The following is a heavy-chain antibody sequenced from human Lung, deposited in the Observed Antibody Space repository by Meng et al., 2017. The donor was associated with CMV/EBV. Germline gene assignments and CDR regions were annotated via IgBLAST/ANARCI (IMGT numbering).Heavy chain of an antibody. J-gene: IGHJ5*02. V-gene: IGHV1-2*02. CDR2: INPRSGDT. CDR1: GYTFGDYF. D-gene: IGHD3-22*01. Sequence: SVXVSXXAFGYTFGDYFMHWVRQAPGQGLEWMGWINPRSGDTNYAQEFQGRVTMTRDTAISATYMELRRLRPGDTAVYYCARCNYYYDSSGPFGPWGQGPLVTFSS. CDR3: ARCNYYYDSSGPFGP.